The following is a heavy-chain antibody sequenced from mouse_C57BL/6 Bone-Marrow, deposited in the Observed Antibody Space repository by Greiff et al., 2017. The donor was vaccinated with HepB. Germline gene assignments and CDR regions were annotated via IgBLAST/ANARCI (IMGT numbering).Heavy chain of an antibody. D-gene: IGHD4-1*01. CDR1: GFTFSSYG. CDR2: ISSGGSYT. CDR3: ARHPVTGMILFAY. Sequence: EVMLVESGGDLVKPGGSLKLSCAASGFTFSSYGMSWVRQTPDKRLEWVATISSGGSYTYYPDSVKGRFTISRDNAKNTLYLQMSSLKSEDTAMYYCARHPVTGMILFAYWGQGTLDTVSA. V-gene: IGHV5-6*01. J-gene: IGHJ3*01.